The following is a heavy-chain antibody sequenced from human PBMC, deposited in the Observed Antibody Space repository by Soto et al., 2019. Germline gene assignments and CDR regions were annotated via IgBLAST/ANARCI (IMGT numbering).Heavy chain of an antibody. CDR3: ARDGVYYYGSGSYFAGYGMDV. J-gene: IGHJ6*02. D-gene: IGHD3-10*01. CDR1: GYTFTSYG. V-gene: IGHV1-18*01. Sequence: ASVKVSCKASGYTFTSYGISWVRQAPGQGLEWMGWISAYNGNTNYAQKHQGRVTMTADTSTSTAYMELRSLRSDDTAVYYCARDGVYYYGSGSYFAGYGMDVWGQGTTVTAP. CDR2: ISAYNGNT.